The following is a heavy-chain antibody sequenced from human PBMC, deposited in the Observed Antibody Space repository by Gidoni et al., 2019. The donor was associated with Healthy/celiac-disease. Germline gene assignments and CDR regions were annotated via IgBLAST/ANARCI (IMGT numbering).Heavy chain of an antibody. Sequence: QVQLQQWGAGLLKPSETLSLTCAVYGGSFSGSYWSWLRQPPGKGLEWIGEINHSGSTNYNPSLKSRVTISVDTSKNQFSLKLSSVTAADTAVYYCASIFRGRGLPVAAVYYYYYMDVWGKGTTVTVSS. CDR2: INHSGST. D-gene: IGHD3-16*01. CDR3: ASIFRGRGLPVAAVYYYYYMDV. J-gene: IGHJ6*03. V-gene: IGHV4-34*01. CDR1: GGSFSGSY.